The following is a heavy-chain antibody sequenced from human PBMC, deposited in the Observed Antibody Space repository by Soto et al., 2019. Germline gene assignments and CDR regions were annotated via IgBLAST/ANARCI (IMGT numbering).Heavy chain of an antibody. CDR3: ARDPPPYYYDSSGSFVSGAFDS. Sequence: ASVKVSCKASGYTFTSYYIHWVRQAPGQGLEWMGIINPSGGSTSYAQKFQGRVTMTRDTSTSTVYMELSSLRSEDTAVYYCARDPPPYYYDSSGSFVSGAFDSWGQGTMVTVSS. CDR1: GYTFTSYY. J-gene: IGHJ3*02. V-gene: IGHV1-46*01. CDR2: INPSGGST. D-gene: IGHD3-22*01.